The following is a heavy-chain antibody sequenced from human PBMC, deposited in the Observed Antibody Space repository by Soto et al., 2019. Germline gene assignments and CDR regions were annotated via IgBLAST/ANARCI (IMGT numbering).Heavy chain of an antibody. CDR1: GYTFTSYA. CDR3: ARADYETYYYNEGMDV. V-gene: IGHV1-3*01. J-gene: IGHJ6*04. CDR2: INAGNGNT. D-gene: IGHD3-22*01. Sequence: QVQLVQSGAEVKKPGASVKVSCKASGYTFTSYAMHWVRQAPGQRLEWMGWINAGNGNTKYSQKFQGRVTITRDTSGSTAYMGVSSVRLKDRVVYYWARADYETYYYNEGMDVWGKGTTVTVSS.